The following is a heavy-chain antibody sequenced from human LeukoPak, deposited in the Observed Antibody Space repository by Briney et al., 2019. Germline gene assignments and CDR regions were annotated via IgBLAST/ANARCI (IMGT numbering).Heavy chain of an antibody. CDR2: ISAYNGNT. D-gene: IGHD2-2*01. CDR1: GYTFTSYG. J-gene: IGHJ6*02. Sequence: APVKVSCKASGYTFTSYGISWVRQAPGQGLEWMGWISAYNGNTNYAQKLQGRVTMTTDTSTSTAYMELRSLRSDDTAVYYCARDVSGGDCSSTSCYSGAEYYYYGMDVWGQGTTVTVSS. V-gene: IGHV1-18*01. CDR3: ARDVSGGDCSSTSCYSGAEYYYYGMDV.